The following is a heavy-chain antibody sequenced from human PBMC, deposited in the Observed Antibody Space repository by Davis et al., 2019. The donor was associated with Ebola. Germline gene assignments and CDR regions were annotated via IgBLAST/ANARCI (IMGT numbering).Heavy chain of an antibody. CDR1: GYTFTGYY. D-gene: IGHD2-2*01. V-gene: IGHV1-2*06. CDR2: INPNSGGA. J-gene: IGHJ4*02. CDR3: ARARYCSSTSCYWLSDY. Sequence: VKVSCKASGYTFTGYYMHWVRQAPGQGLEWMGRINPNSGGANYAQKFQGRVTMTRDTSISTAYIELSRLRSDDTAVYYCARARYCSSTSCYWLSDYWGQGTLVTVSS.